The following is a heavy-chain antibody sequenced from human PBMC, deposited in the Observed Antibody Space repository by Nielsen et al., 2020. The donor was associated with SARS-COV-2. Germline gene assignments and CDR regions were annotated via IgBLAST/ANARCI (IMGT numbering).Heavy chain of an antibody. D-gene: IGHD3-10*01. Sequence: SETLSLTCTVSGGSISSSSYYWGWIRQPPGKGLEWIGSIYYSGSTYYNPSLKSRVTISVDTSKNQFSLKLSSVTAADTAVYYCARLPLDRGVSRDYWGQGTLVTVSS. CDR1: GGSISSSSYY. CDR3: ARLPLDRGVSRDY. J-gene: IGHJ4*02. V-gene: IGHV4-39*07. CDR2: IYYSGST.